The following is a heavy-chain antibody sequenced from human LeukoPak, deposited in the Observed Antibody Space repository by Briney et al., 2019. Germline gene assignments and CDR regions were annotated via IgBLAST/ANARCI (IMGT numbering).Heavy chain of an antibody. D-gene: IGHD3-22*01. CDR3: ARDYYDSSGYYGFDY. J-gene: IGHJ4*02. Sequence: RGSLRLSCAASGFTVSSNYMSWVRQAPGKGLEWVSVIYSGGSTYYADSVKGRFTISRDNSKNTLYLQMNSLRAEDTAVYYCARDYYDSSGYYGFDYWGQGTLVTVSS. V-gene: IGHV3-66*01. CDR1: GFTVSSNY. CDR2: IYSGGST.